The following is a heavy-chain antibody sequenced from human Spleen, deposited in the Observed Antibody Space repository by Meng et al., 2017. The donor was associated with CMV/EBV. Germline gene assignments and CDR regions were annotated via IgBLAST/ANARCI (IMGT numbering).Heavy chain of an antibody. CDR1: GGSVSSGGSY. V-gene: IGHV4-31*03. J-gene: IGHJ4*02. Sequence: CTVSGGSVSSGGSYWSWIRQHPGKGLEWIGYISYSGSTYYNPSLKSRVTISVDTSKNQFSLKLSSVTAADTAVYYCAGAGRGKPYFDYWGQGTLVTVSS. D-gene: IGHD4-23*01. CDR2: ISYSGST. CDR3: AGAGRGKPYFDY.